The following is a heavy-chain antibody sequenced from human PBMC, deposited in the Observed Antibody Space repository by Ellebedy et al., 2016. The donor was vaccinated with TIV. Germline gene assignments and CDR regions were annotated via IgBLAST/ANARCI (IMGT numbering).Heavy chain of an antibody. J-gene: IGHJ6*02. V-gene: IGHV3-74*01. CDR2: INSDGSST. CDR3: ARDLRASYYGSGRWVSYYYYGMDV. D-gene: IGHD3-10*01. Sequence: GESLKISCAASGFTFSSYSMNWVRQAPGKGLVWVSRINSDGSSTSYADSVKGRFTISRDNAKNTLYLQMNSLRAEDTAVYYCARDLRASYYGSGRWVSYYYYGMDVWGQGTTVTVSS. CDR1: GFTFSSYS.